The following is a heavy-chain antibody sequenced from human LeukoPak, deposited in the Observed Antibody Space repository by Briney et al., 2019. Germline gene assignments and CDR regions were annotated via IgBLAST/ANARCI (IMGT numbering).Heavy chain of an antibody. Sequence: SETLSLTCTVSGGSISSSSYYWGWIRQPPGKGLEWIGSIYYSGTTYYNPSLKSRVTISVDTSKNQFSLKLSSVTAADTAVYYCATPKRYSGTYYLSDWGQGTLVTVSS. V-gene: IGHV4-39*01. CDR1: GGSISSSSYY. CDR3: ATPKRYSGTYYLSD. CDR2: IYYSGTT. J-gene: IGHJ4*02. D-gene: IGHD1-26*01.